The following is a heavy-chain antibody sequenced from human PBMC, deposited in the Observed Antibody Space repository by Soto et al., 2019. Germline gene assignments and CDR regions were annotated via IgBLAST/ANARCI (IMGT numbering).Heavy chain of an antibody. D-gene: IGHD3-10*01. CDR2: IIPIFGTA. V-gene: IGHV1-69*06. CDR3: ARTYYYGSGRMGTYDY. Sequence: QVQLVQSGAEVKKPGSSVKVSCKASGGTFSSYAISWVRQAPGQGLEWMGGIIPIFGTANYAQKFQGRVTITADKSTSTAYMELSSLRSEDTAVYYCARTYYYGSGRMGTYDYWGQGTLVTVSS. CDR1: GGTFSSYA. J-gene: IGHJ4*02.